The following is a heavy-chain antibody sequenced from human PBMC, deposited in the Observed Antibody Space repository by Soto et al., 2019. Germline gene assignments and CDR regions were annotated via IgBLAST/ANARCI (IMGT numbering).Heavy chain of an antibody. Sequence: ASVKVSCKASGYTFTSYGISWVRQAPGQGLEWMGWISAYNGNTNYAQKLQGRVTMTTDTSTSTAYMELRSLRSDDTAVYYCARVSPDFWSGSKWFDPWGQGTLVTGSS. CDR1: GYTFTSYG. J-gene: IGHJ5*02. CDR2: ISAYNGNT. D-gene: IGHD3-3*01. CDR3: ARVSPDFWSGSKWFDP. V-gene: IGHV1-18*01.